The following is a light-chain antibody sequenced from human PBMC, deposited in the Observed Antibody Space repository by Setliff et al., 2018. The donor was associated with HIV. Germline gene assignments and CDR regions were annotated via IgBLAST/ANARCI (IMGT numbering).Light chain of an antibody. CDR3: SSYTTSSTQV. V-gene: IGLV2-14*03. Sequence: QSVLTQPASVSGSPGQSITISCTGTSSDVGGFNYVSWYQQHPAKAPKLLMSDVSNRPSGVSNRFSGSKSGNTASLTISGLQAEDEADYYCSSYTTSSTQVFGTGTKVHRP. CDR2: DVS. J-gene: IGLJ1*01. CDR1: SSDVGGFNY.